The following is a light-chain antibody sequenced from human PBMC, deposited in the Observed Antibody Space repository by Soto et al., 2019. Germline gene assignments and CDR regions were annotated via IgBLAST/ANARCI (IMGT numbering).Light chain of an antibody. CDR1: QDIGEW. V-gene: IGKV1-12*01. Sequence: DLQMTQSPSGVCASVGARVSLTFRASQDIGEWLAWYQQKPGKAPKXXVYAASSLQSGVPSRFSGSGSGTDFTLTISSLQNEDFATYYCQQGYSFTVTFGGGTKVDIK. J-gene: IGKJ4*01. CDR2: AAS. CDR3: QQGYSFTVT.